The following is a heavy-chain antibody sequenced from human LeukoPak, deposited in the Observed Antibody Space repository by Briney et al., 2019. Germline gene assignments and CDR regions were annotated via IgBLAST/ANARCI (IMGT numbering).Heavy chain of an antibody. Sequence: PSETLSLTCTVSGGSISSYYWSWIRQPPGKGLEWIGYIYYSGSTNYNPSLKSRVIISVDTSKNQFSLKLSSVTAADTAVYYCGDLALPPITISYGMDGWGQGTPVNVSS. V-gene: IGHV4-59*12. D-gene: IGHD3-3*01. CDR2: IYYSGST. CDR3: GDLALPPITISYGMDG. CDR1: GGSISSYY. J-gene: IGHJ6*02.